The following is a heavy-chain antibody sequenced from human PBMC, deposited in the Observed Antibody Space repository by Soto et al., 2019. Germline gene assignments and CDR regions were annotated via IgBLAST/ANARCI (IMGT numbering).Heavy chain of an antibody. CDR1: GGSISSGDYY. V-gene: IGHV4-30-4*01. Sequence: SETLSLTCTVSGGSISSGDYYWSCIRQPPGKGLEWIGYIYYSGSTYYNPSLKSRVTISVDTSKNQFSLKLSSVTAADTAVYYCARNLWQRHPITDVSMAVSGQGTMGSVSS. J-gene: IGHJ6*02. D-gene: IGHD2-21*01. CDR2: IYYSGST. CDR3: ARNLWQRHPITDVSMAV.